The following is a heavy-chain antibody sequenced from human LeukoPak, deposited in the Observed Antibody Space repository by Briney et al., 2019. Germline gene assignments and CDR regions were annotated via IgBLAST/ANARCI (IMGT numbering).Heavy chain of an antibody. CDR2: MNPNSGNT. CDR3: ARLLSVYGNYYYYYMDV. J-gene: IGHJ6*03. CDR1: GYTFTSYD. D-gene: IGHD3-16*02. Sequence: ASVTVSFKASGYTFTSYDINWVRQATGQGLEWMGWMNPNSGNTGYAQKFQGRVTITRNTSISTAYMELSSLRSEDTAVYYCARLLSVYGNYYYYYMDVWGKGTTVTVSS. V-gene: IGHV1-8*03.